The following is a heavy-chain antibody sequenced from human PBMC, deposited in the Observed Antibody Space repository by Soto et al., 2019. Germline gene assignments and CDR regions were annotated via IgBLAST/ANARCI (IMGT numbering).Heavy chain of an antibody. V-gene: IGHV4-59*01. J-gene: IGHJ4*02. Sequence: QVHLQESGPGLVKPSETLSLTCTVSGASIRNYYWSWIRQPPGKGLEWIGFSYYSGSTNYNPSLTSRVTMSVYTPKNQFSLKLTSVTAADTAVYYCARDQNGSPHFDYWGQGILVTVSS. CDR1: GASIRNYY. D-gene: IGHD1-26*01. CDR2: SYYSGST. CDR3: ARDQNGSPHFDY.